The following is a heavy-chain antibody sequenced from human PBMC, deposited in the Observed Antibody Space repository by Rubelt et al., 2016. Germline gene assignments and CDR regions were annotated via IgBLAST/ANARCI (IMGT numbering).Heavy chain of an antibody. Sequence: QVQLQESGPGLVKPSETLSLTCTVSGGSISSYYWSWIRQPPGKGLEWIGYVYYSGSTNYNPSSKVLFTISFGTAKIQFSRELSSLTAADTAVYYCARGLTPSSMVRGVIDYWGQGTLVTVSS. CDR3: ARGLTPSSMVRGVIDY. CDR1: GGSISSYY. J-gene: IGHJ4*02. V-gene: IGHV4-59*01. CDR2: VYYSGST. D-gene: IGHD3-10*01.